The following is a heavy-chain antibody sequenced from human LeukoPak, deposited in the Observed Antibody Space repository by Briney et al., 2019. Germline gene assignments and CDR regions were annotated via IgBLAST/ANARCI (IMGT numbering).Heavy chain of an antibody. CDR3: AGMRRETEGLDYFDY. V-gene: IGHV4-30-4*08. J-gene: IGHJ4*02. CDR1: GGSISSGDYY. CDR2: LYYSGST. D-gene: IGHD3-16*01. Sequence: SETLSLTCTVSGGSISSGDYYWSSIRQPPGKGLEWMGYLYYSGSTYYNPSLKSRVTISVDTSKNQSCLKLSSVTAADTAVYYCAGMRRETEGLDYFDYWGQGTLVTVSS.